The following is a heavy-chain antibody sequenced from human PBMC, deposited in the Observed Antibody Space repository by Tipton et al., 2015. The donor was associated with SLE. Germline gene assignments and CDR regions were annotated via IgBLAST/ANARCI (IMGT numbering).Heavy chain of an antibody. V-gene: IGHV4-38-2*02. J-gene: IGHJ4*02. D-gene: IGHD2-21*01. Sequence: TLSLTCTVSGSSISSGYYWGWIRQHPGKGLEWIGSLFHSWSTYYNPSLKSRVTISLDTSNNQFSLKLNSVTAADTAVYYCARSFYSFDYWGQGTLVTVSS. CDR2: LFHSWST. CDR3: ARSFYSFDY. CDR1: GSSISSGYY.